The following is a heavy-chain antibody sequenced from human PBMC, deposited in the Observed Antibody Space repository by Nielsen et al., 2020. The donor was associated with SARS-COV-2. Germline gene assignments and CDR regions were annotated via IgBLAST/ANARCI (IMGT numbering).Heavy chain of an antibody. CDR2: ISSSGSTI. Sequence: WIRQPPGKGLEWVSYISSSGSTIYYADSVKGRFTISRDNAKNSLYLQMNSLRAEDTAVYYCARDQIPYYYDSSGSYYYYYYGMDVWGQGTTVTVSS. CDR3: ARDQIPYYYDSSGSYYYYYYGMDV. J-gene: IGHJ6*02. V-gene: IGHV3-11*04. D-gene: IGHD3-22*01.